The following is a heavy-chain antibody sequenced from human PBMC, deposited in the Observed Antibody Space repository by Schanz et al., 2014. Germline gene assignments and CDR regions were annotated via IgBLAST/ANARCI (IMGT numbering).Heavy chain of an antibody. CDR3: ARKMKVGVYGGKGHDSLDI. Sequence: EVQLVESGGGLVQPGGSLRLSCTASGFGFSSYSMNWVRQAPGKGLEWVSAISASGGTTYYADSVKGRFTISRDNSKNTLYLQMNSLRAEDTAVYYCARKMKVGVYGGKGHDSLDIWGQGTMVTVSS. CDR1: GFGFSSYS. D-gene: IGHD3-22*01. V-gene: IGHV3-23*04. CDR2: ISASGGTT. J-gene: IGHJ3*02.